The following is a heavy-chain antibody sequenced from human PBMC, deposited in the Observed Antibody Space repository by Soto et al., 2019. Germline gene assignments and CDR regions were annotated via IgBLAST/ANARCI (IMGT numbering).Heavy chain of an antibody. J-gene: IGHJ6*02. CDR2: IYPGDSDT. V-gene: IGHV5-51*01. Sequence: PGESLKISCKGSGYTFTNYSIGRERQIPGQDLEWMGIIYPGDSDTKYNPSFQGQVTISADKSITTTYLRWTSLKASDPAIYYCSASIFYYCMDVGGQGTTVTVSS. CDR1: GYTFTNYS. CDR3: SASIFYYCMDV.